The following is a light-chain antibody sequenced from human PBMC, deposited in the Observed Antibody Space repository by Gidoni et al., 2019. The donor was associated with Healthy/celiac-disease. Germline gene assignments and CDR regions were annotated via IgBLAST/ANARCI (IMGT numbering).Light chain of an antibody. V-gene: IGLV1-40*01. Sequence: QSVPTQPPSVSGAPRPRVTISCTGSSSNIGAGYDVHWYQQLPGTAPKLLIYGNSNRPSGVPDRFSGSKSGTSASLAITGLQAEDEADYYCQSYDSSLSGPYVFGTGTKVTVL. CDR3: QSYDSSLSGPYV. CDR1: SSNIGAGYD. J-gene: IGLJ1*01. CDR2: GNS.